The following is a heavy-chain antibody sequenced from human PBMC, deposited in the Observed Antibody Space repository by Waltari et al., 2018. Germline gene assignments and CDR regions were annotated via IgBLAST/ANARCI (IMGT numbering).Heavy chain of an antibody. CDR3: ARRSRGSGSYAFGAFDI. Sequence: QLQLQESGPGLVKPSETLSLTCTVSGSISSTPYYWGWIRQPPGKGLEWIGSMSSSAHTYYNPSLKSRVTISVDTSKNQFSLRLSSVTAADTAVYYCARRSRGSGSYAFGAFDIWGQGTMVIVSS. V-gene: IGHV4-39*01. J-gene: IGHJ3*02. D-gene: IGHD1-26*01. CDR2: MSSSAHT. CDR1: GSISSTPYY.